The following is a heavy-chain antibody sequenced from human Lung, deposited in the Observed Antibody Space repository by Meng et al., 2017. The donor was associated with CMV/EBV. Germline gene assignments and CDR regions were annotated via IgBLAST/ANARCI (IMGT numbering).Heavy chain of an antibody. Sequence: QLQLRESVPCLVKPSEPLSLTGPVSGGTISSSSYYWAWLRQPPGEGLEWIGSVVYSGTTYYTSSLKSRVSISVDTSKNQFSLKLSSVTAADTAVYYCARHHHSPTFDYWGQGTLVTVSS. CDR3: ARHHHSPTFDY. D-gene: IGHD1-14*01. CDR1: GGTISSSSYY. J-gene: IGHJ4*02. V-gene: IGHV4-39*01. CDR2: VVYSGTT.